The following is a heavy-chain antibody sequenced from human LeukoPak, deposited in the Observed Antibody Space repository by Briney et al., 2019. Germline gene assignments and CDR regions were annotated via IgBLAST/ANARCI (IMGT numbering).Heavy chain of an antibody. CDR3: ARDRDYYDSQFDP. J-gene: IGHJ5*02. CDR2: IYHSGST. V-gene: IGHV4-38-2*02. Sequence: SETLSLTCTVSGYSTSSGYYWGWIRQPPGKGLEWIGSIYHSGSTYYNPSLKSRVTISVDTSKNQFSLKLSSVTAADTAVYYCARDRDYYDSQFDPWGQGTLVTISS. D-gene: IGHD3-22*01. CDR1: GYSTSSGYY.